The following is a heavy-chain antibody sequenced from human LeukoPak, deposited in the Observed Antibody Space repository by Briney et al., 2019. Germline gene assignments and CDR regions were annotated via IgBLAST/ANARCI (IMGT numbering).Heavy chain of an antibody. Sequence: SETLSLTCTVSGGSISSSSYYWGWIRQSPGKGLEWIGSIYYSGNTYFNPSLQSRVTMSVDTSKNHFSLKLSSVTAADTAVYYCARLIRVVSDHWGQGTLVTVSS. CDR2: IYYSGNT. V-gene: IGHV4-39*02. CDR1: GGSISSSSYY. CDR3: ARLIRVVSDH. D-gene: IGHD2-2*01. J-gene: IGHJ1*01.